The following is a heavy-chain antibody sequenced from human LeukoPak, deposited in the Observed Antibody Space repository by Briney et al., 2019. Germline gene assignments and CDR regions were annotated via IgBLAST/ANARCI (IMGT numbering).Heavy chain of an antibody. CDR3: ARQYCRSTSCSPLDY. V-gene: IGHV4-59*01. J-gene: IGHJ4*02. CDR1: GGSISSYY. Sequence: SETLSLTCTVSGGSISSYYWSWIRQPPGKGLEWIGYIYYSGSTNYNPSLKSRVTISVDTSKNQFSLKLSSVTAADTAVYYCARQYCRSTSCSPLDYWGQGTLVTVSS. D-gene: IGHD2-2*01. CDR2: IYYSGST.